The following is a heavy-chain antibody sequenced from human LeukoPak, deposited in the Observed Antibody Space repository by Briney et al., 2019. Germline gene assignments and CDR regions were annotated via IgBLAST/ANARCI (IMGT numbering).Heavy chain of an antibody. CDR3: ARHSQGSGSYYNGDY. V-gene: IGHV5-51*01. CDR1: GYSFITYW. CDR2: IYPGDSDT. J-gene: IGHJ4*02. D-gene: IGHD3-10*01. Sequence: GESLKISCKCSGYSFITYWIGWVRQMPGKGLEWMGIIYPGDSDTRYSPSFEGQVTISADKSINTAYLQWSSLKASDTAMYYCARHSQGSGSYYNGDYWGQGTLVTVSS.